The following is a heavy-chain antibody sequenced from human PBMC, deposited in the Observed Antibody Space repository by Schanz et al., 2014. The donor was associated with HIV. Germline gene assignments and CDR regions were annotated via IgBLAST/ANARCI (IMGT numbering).Heavy chain of an antibody. D-gene: IGHD7-27*01. V-gene: IGHV1-2*02. J-gene: IGHJ4*02. Sequence: QVQLVQSGAEVKKPGSSVKVSCKASGGTVSSSAITWMRQAPGQGPEWMGGTNPNSGDTKYEQKFQDRVTMTRDMSINTVYMELTRLRSDDTAVFFCARDGGSTGDYFDSWGQGTLVTVSS. CDR1: GGTVSSSA. CDR2: TNPNSGDT. CDR3: ARDGGSTGDYFDS.